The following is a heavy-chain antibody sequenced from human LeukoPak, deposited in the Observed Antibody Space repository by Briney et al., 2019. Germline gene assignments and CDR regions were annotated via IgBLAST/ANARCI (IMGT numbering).Heavy chain of an antibody. V-gene: IGHV3-7*01. CDR2: IKQDGSEK. Sequence: GGSLRLSCATSGFTFSTYWMTWVRQAPGKGLEWVANIKQDGSEKNYVDSVKGRFTISRDNAKNSLYLQMNSLRAEDTAVHSCARDQGTTVTSYAFDIWGQGTMVTVSS. D-gene: IGHD4-17*01. CDR1: GFTFSTYW. J-gene: IGHJ3*02. CDR3: ARDQGTTVTSYAFDI.